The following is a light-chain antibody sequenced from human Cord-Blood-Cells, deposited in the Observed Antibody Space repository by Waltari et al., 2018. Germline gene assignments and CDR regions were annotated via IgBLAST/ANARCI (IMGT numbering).Light chain of an antibody. CDR1: QRVLYSSNNKNY. CDR3: QQYYSTPPYS. V-gene: IGKV4-1*01. CDR2: WAS. J-gene: IGKJ2*03. Sequence: DIVMTQSPASLAVSLGERATINCKSSQRVLYSSNNKNYLAWYQQKPGQPPKLLIYWASTRESGVPDRCSGSGSGTDFTLTISSLQAEDVAVYYCQQYYSTPPYSFGQGTKLEIK.